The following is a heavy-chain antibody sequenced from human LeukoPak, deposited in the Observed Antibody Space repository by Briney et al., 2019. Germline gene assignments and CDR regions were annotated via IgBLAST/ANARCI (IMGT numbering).Heavy chain of an antibody. CDR2: IYYDGSNQ. Sequence: PGGSLRLSCAASGFTFSSLAMHWVRQAPGKGLEWVAVIYYDGSNQYYVDSVKGRFTVSRDNAKNTLYLQMDSLRAEDTAVYYCATDRNSGKYYDYWGQGTLVTVSS. CDR3: ATDRNSGKYYDY. J-gene: IGHJ4*02. D-gene: IGHD1-26*01. CDR1: GFTFSSLA. V-gene: IGHV3-30*04.